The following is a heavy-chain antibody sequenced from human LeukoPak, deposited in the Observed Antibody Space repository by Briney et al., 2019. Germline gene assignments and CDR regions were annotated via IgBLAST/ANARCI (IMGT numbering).Heavy chain of an antibody. J-gene: IGHJ4*02. Sequence: GGSLRLSCAASGFTFSSYSMNWVRQAPGKGLEWVSYISSSSSTIYYADSVKGRFTISRDNAKNSLYLQMNSLRAEDTAVYYCARATSSFRGTVDYWGQGTLVTVSS. CDR2: ISSSSSTI. D-gene: IGHD3-16*01. V-gene: IGHV3-48*01. CDR3: ARATSSFRGTVDY. CDR1: GFTFSSYS.